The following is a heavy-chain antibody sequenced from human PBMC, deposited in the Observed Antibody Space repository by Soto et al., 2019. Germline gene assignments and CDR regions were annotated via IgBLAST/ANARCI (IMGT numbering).Heavy chain of an antibody. CDR1: GFTFSRYG. Sequence: HPGGSLRLSCAASGFTFSRYGMHWVRQAPGKGLEWVAVISFEGGNKYYADSVRGRFTISRDNSKNTVYLQMSSLRAEDTAVYFCAKGFASSSSRFVDYWGQGTLVTVSS. CDR2: ISFEGGNK. V-gene: IGHV3-33*08. J-gene: IGHJ4*02. D-gene: IGHD6-13*01. CDR3: AKGFASSSSRFVDY.